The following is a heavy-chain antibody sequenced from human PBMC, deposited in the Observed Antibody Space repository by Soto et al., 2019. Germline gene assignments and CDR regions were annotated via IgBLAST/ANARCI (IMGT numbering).Heavy chain of an antibody. J-gene: IGHJ5*02. CDR3: ARGYAGDYFWFDP. Sequence: SETLSLTCTVSGGCINNFYWTWIRQSPGKGLEWIANIYYSGSPNYNPSLESRVTISVDTSKNQFSLKLTSVTAADTAVYYCARGYAGDYFWFDPWGQGTQVTAPQ. CDR2: IYYSGSP. V-gene: IGHV4-59*01. CDR1: GGCINNFY. D-gene: IGHD4-17*01.